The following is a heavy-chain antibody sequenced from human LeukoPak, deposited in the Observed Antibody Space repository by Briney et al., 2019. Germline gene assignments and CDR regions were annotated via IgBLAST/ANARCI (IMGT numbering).Heavy chain of an antibody. J-gene: IGHJ4*02. V-gene: IGHV1-8*03. CDR1: GYTFSNFD. CDR3: VRAPTPFYYDSSAYYSDF. CDR2: MNPYTGKT. Sequence: SVKVSCKTSGYTFSNFDINWVREATGHGLEWLGWMNPYTGKTGYAQKFQSRVTFTADTSIRTAYMWVCSLTSEETAVCFCVRAPTPFYYDSSAYYSDFWGQGTLVSLPS. D-gene: IGHD6-25*01.